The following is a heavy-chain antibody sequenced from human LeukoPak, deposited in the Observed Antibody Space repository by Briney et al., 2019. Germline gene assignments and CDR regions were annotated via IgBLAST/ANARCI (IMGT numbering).Heavy chain of an antibody. CDR2: ITSSSSYI. CDR3: AREMLAAVAAQS. Sequence: GGSLRLSCAASGFTFSSYSMNWVRQAPGKGLEWISSITSSSSYIYYADSVKGRFTISRDNAKNSLYLQMNSLRAEDTAVYYCAREMLAAVAAQSWGQGTLVTVSS. J-gene: IGHJ5*02. V-gene: IGHV3-21*01. D-gene: IGHD6-19*01. CDR1: GFTFSSYS.